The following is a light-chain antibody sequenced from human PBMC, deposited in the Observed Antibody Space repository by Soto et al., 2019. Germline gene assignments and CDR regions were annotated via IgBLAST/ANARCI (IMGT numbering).Light chain of an antibody. CDR3: QTWGTGIHGL. Sequence: QSVLTQSPSASASLGASVKLTCTLSSGHSSYAIAWHQQQPEKGPRYLMKLNSDGSHSKGDGIPDRFSGSSSGAERYLTISSLQSEDEGDYYCQTWGTGIHGLFGGGTKLTVL. V-gene: IGLV4-69*01. CDR1: SGHSSYA. CDR2: LNSDGSH. J-gene: IGLJ2*01.